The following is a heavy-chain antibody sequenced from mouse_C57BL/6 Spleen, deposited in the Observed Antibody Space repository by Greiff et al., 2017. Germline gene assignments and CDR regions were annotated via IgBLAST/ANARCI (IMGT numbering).Heavy chain of an antibody. Sequence: EVQLQQSGPELVKPGASVKIPCKASGYTFTDYNMDWVKQSHGKSLEWIGDINPNNGGTIYNQKFKGKATLTVDKSSSTAYMELRSLTSEDTAVYYCARGGPYYDYPWYFDVWGTGTTVTVSS. D-gene: IGHD2-4*01. CDR3: ARGGPYYDYPWYFDV. J-gene: IGHJ1*03. V-gene: IGHV1-18*01. CDR2: INPNNGGT. CDR1: GYTFTDYN.